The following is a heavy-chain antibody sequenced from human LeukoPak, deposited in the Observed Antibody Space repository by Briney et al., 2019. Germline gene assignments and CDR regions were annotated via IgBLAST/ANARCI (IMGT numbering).Heavy chain of an antibody. CDR2: IWYDGSNK. CDR1: GFTFSNYD. J-gene: IGHJ4*02. V-gene: IGHV3-33*01. D-gene: IGHD4-17*01. Sequence: PWRSLRLSCAVSGFTFSNYDMHWVRQAPGKGLEWVAVIWYDGSNKHYADSVKGRFTISRDNSKNTLYLQMNSLRADDTAVYYCARLRNTMTTPRFDYWGQGTLVTVSS. CDR3: ARLRNTMTTPRFDY.